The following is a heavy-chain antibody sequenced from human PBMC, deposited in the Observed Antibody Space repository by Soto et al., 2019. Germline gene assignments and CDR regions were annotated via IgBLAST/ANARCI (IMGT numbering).Heavy chain of an antibody. CDR1: GDSISSSSYY. D-gene: IGHD3-22*01. CDR2: IYYSGST. V-gene: IGHV4-39*01. CDR3: ARQSYDSSDYFDY. J-gene: IGHJ4*02. Sequence: SETLSLTCTVSGDSISSSSYYWGWIRQPPGKGLEWIGSIYYSGSTYYNPSLKSRVTISVDTSRIHFSVKLISVTAADTAVYYCARQSYDSSDYFDYWGQGTLVTVSS.